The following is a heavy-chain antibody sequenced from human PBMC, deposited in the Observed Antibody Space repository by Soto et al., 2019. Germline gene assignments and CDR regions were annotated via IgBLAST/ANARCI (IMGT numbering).Heavy chain of an antibody. CDR2: IYHSGST. CDR1: GYSISSGYY. J-gene: IGHJ4*02. Sequence: SETLSLTCAVSGYSISSGYYWGWIRQPPGKGLEWIGSIYHSGSTYYNPSLKSRVTISVDTSKNQFSLKLSSVTAADTAVYYCARDGSGFDYWGQGTLVTVSS. V-gene: IGHV4-38-2*02. CDR3: ARDGSGFDY. D-gene: IGHD6-19*01.